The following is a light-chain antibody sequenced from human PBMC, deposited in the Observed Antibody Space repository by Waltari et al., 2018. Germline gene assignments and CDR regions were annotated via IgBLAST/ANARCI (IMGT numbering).Light chain of an antibody. J-gene: IGLJ3*02. Sequence: QSVLTQPPSASGTPGQRVTISCSGSRPNIGNNYVYWYQPLPGTAPKLLIYRNNQRPSGVPDRFSGSKSGTSASLAISGLRSEDEADYYCAVWDDSLSGRVFGGGTKVTVL. CDR3: AVWDDSLSGRV. CDR1: RPNIGNNY. CDR2: RNN. V-gene: IGLV1-47*01.